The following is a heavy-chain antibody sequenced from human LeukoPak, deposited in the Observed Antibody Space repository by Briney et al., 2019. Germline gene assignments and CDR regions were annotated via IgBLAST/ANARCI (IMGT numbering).Heavy chain of an antibody. J-gene: IGHJ4*02. V-gene: IGHV1-46*01. D-gene: IGHD6-6*01. CDR2: INPSGGST. Sequence: ASVKVSCKASGYTFTSYYMHWVRQAPGQGLEWMGIINPSGGSTSYAQKFQGRVTMTRDMSTSTVYMELSSLRSEDTAVYYCVRDTLPTLYSSSSVSFDYWGQGTLVTVSS. CDR3: VRDTLPTLYSSSSVSFDY. CDR1: GYTFTSYY.